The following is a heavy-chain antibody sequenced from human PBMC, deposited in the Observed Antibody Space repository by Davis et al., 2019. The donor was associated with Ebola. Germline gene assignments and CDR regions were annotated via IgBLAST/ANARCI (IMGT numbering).Heavy chain of an antibody. J-gene: IGHJ6*02. D-gene: IGHD3/OR15-3a*01. V-gene: IGHV1-69*06. Sequence: SVKVSCKASGGTFSNYAISWVRQAPGQGLEWMGGIIPTFGTANYAQKFQGRVTITADKSTSTAYMELSSLRSEDTAVYYCARAPPGADWSGMDVWGQGTTVTVSS. CDR1: GGTFSNYA. CDR2: IIPTFGTA. CDR3: ARAPPGADWSGMDV.